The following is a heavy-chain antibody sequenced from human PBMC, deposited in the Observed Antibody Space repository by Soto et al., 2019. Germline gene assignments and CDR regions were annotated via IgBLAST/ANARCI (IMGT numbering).Heavy chain of an antibody. CDR3: AKDRYGSGWSYGMDV. CDR2: ISGSGGST. J-gene: IGHJ6*02. V-gene: IGHV3-23*01. Sequence: GGSLRLSCAASGFTFSSYAMSWVRQAPGKGLEWVSAISGSGGSTYYADSVKGRFTISRDNSKNTLYLQMNSLRAEDTAVYYCAKDRYGSGWSYGMDVWGQGTTVTVSS. CDR1: GFTFSSYA. D-gene: IGHD6-19*01.